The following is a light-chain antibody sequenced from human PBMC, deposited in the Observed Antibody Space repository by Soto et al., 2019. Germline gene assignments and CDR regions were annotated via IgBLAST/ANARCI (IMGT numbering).Light chain of an antibody. J-gene: IGLJ1*01. CDR2: DVS. Sequence: QSALTQPPSASGSPGQSVTISCTGTSSDVGGSNYVSWYQQHPGKAPKLMIYDVSKRPSGVPDRFSGSKSGNTASLTVSGLQAEDEADYYCATWDDSLNGLYVFGPGTKLTVL. V-gene: IGLV2-8*01. CDR3: ATWDDSLNGLYV. CDR1: SSDVGGSNY.